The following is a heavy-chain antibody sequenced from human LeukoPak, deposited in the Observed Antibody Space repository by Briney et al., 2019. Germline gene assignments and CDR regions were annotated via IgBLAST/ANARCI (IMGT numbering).Heavy chain of an antibody. CDR1: GGSFSGYY. D-gene: IGHD5-12*01. Sequence: SETQSLTCAVYGGSFSGYYWSWIRQPPGKGLEWIGEINHSGSTNYNPSLKSRVTISVDTSKNQFSLKLSSVTAADTAVYYCARGVDVVATIRDSSSWYEDYWGQGTLVTVSS. V-gene: IGHV4-34*01. J-gene: IGHJ4*02. CDR2: INHSGST. CDR3: ARGVDVVATIRDSSSWYEDY.